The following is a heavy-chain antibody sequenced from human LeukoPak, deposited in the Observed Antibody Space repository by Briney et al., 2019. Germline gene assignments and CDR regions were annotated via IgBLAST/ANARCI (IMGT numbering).Heavy chain of an antibody. CDR1: GYSINSDYY. Sequence: SETLSLTCTVSGYSINSDYYWSWIRQPPGKRLEWIGSIYYSGSTYSNPTLKSRLTISVDTSKNQISLNLTSVTAADAAVYYCARDQKDTATSDRYYYMDVWGKGTTVTVSS. J-gene: IGHJ6*03. D-gene: IGHD5-18*01. V-gene: IGHV4-38-2*02. CDR2: IYYSGST. CDR3: ARDQKDTATSDRYYYMDV.